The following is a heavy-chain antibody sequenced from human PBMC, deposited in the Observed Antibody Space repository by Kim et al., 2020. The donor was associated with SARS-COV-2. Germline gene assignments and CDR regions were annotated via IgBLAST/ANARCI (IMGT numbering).Heavy chain of an antibody. V-gene: IGHV3-49*03. D-gene: IGHD1-1*01. CDR1: GFTFGDYA. CDR3: TRDFRAGNFLSRAFDI. J-gene: IGHJ3*02. Sequence: GGSLRLSCTASGFTFGDYAMSWFRQAPGKGLEWVGFIRSKAYGGTTEYAASVKGRFTISRDDSKSIAYLQMNSLKTEDTAVYYCTRDFRAGNFLSRAFDIWGQGTMVTVSS. CDR2: IRSKAYGGTT.